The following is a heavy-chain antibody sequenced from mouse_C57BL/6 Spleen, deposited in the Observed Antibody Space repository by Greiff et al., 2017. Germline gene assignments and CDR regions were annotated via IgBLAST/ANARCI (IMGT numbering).Heavy chain of an antibody. CDR1: GYTFTRYG. D-gene: IGHD1-1*01. CDR3: ARNYYGSSLYYAMDY. J-gene: IGHJ4*01. V-gene: IGHV1-81*01. Sequence: QVQLQQSGAELARPGASVKLSCKASGYTFTRYGISWVKQRTGQGLEWIGEIYPRSGNTYYNEKFKGKATLTADKSSSTAYMELRSLTSEASAVYFCARNYYGSSLYYAMDYWGQGTSVTVSS. CDR2: IYPRSGNT.